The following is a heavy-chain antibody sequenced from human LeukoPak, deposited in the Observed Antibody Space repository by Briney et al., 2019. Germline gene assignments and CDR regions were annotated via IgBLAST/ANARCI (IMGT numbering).Heavy chain of an antibody. V-gene: IGHV5-51*01. CDR2: MYPGNSDA. CDR1: EYTFVNYW. J-gene: IGHJ4*02. D-gene: IGHD2-2*02. CDR3: ARLNTWADQ. Sequence: GESLKISCKTSEYTFVNYWIACVRQMPGKGLEWMGMMYPGNSDARYSPSFQGQVTISADKSISTAYLQWSGLRAPDSAVYFCARLNTWADQWGQGTLLTVSS.